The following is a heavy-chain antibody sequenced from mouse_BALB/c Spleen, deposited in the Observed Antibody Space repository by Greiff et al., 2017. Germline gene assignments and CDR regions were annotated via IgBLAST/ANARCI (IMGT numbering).Heavy chain of an antibody. J-gene: IGHJ1*01. D-gene: IGHD2-3*01. CDR3: ASHDDYLHWYFDV. CDR1: GYSFTGYS. Sequence: EVQLQQSGPELVKPGASVKISCKASGYSFTGYSMHWVKQRHVKSLEWIGRINPYNGATSYNQNFKDKASLTADKSSSTAYMELHSLTSEDSAVYYCASHDDYLHWYFDVWGAGTTVTVSS. V-gene: IGHV1-31*01. CDR2: INPYNGAT.